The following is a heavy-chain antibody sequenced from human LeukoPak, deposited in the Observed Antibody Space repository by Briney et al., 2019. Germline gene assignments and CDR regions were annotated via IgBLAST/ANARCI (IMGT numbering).Heavy chain of an antibody. D-gene: IGHD3-10*01. Sequence: GGSLRLSCAASGFTFSSYWMSWVRQSPGKGLEWVANIKPNGSEKYFMDSVKGRFTISRDNAKNALYLEMNSLRAEDTAEYFCARERMYSGSGSTYPYYDYWGQGTLVTVSS. J-gene: IGHJ4*02. V-gene: IGHV3-7*01. CDR1: GFTFSSYW. CDR2: IKPNGSEK. CDR3: ARERMYSGSGSTYPYYDY.